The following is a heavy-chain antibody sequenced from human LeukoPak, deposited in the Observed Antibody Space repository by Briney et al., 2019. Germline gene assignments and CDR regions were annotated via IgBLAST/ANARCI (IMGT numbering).Heavy chain of an antibody. CDR1: GFTFSSYA. CDR3: ARFPWGVGGTH. CDR2: IYSGGNT. D-gene: IGHD1-26*01. Sequence: GGSLRLSCAASGFTFSSYAMSWVRQAPRKGLEWVSLIYSGGNTYYADSVKGRFTVSRDNSKNTLYLQMNSLRAEDTAVYYCARFPWGVGGTHWGQGTLVTVSS. V-gene: IGHV3-53*01. J-gene: IGHJ4*02.